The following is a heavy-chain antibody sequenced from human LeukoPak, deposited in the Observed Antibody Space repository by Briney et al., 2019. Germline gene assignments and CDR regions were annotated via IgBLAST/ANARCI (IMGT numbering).Heavy chain of an antibody. CDR3: ARQTVTTFPEYYFDY. D-gene: IGHD4-11*01. CDR2: IYFSGST. V-gene: IGHV4-39*01. J-gene: IGHJ4*02. CDR1: GGSISSYH. Sequence: SETLSLTCTVSGGSISSYHWIWIRQPPGKGLEWIGSIYFSGSTYYSPSLKSRVTISVDTSKNQFSLKLSSVTAADTAVYCCARQTVTTFPEYYFDYWGQGTLVTVSS.